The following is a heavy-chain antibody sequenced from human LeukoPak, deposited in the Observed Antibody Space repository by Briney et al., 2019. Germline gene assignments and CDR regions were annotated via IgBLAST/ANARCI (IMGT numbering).Heavy chain of an antibody. CDR3: AMRTPTAGTYDY. D-gene: IGHD6-19*01. J-gene: IGHJ4*02. Sequence: PCRSLRLSCAASGFTFSSYGLHSVRQAPSKGLKWVAVIPYDGSNKYYADSVEGQFTISRDNSKNPLYLQMNSLRAEDTPVYYWAMRTPTAGTYDYWGQGTLVIVSS. CDR2: IPYDGSNK. CDR1: GFTFSSYG. V-gene: IGHV3-30*03.